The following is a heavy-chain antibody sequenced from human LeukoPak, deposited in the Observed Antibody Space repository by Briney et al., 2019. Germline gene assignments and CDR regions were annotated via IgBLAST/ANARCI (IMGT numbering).Heavy chain of an antibody. D-gene: IGHD4-23*01. CDR2: IYYTGST. Sequence: SETLSLTCAVSGGSISGYYWSWIRQPPGKGLEWTAYIYYTGSTNYNPSLNSRVTISLDTSKTQFSLRLTSVTAADTAVYYCVRLSVISPHRYFDLWGRGSLVTVSS. CDR1: GGSISGYY. J-gene: IGHJ2*01. CDR3: VRLSVISPHRYFDL. V-gene: IGHV4-59*08.